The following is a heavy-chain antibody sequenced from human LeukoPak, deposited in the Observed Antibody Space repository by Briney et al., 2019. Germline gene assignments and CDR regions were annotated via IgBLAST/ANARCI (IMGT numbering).Heavy chain of an antibody. V-gene: IGHV3-53*01. J-gene: IGHJ5*02. D-gene: IGHD1-14*01. CDR3: ARGIWNWFDP. CDR2: IYSGGST. CDR1: GFTVSSNY. Sequence: GGSLRLSCAASGFTVSSNYMSWVRQAPGKGLEWVSAIYSGGSTYYADSVRGRFTISRDNSKNTLYLQMNSLRAEDTAVYYCARGIWNWFDPWGQGTLVTVSS.